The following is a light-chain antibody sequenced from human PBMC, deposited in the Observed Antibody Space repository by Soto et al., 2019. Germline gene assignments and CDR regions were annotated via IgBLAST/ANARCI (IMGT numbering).Light chain of an antibody. V-gene: IGKV3-20*01. Sequence: EIVLTQSPGTLSLSPGERATLSCRASQSVSSSYLAWYQQKPGQAPRLLIYGASSRATGIPDRFSGSGSGTDFTLTISRLEPEDFVVYYCQQYGSSPQTFXQGTRPEIK. CDR1: QSVSSSY. CDR3: QQYGSSPQT. CDR2: GAS. J-gene: IGKJ5*01.